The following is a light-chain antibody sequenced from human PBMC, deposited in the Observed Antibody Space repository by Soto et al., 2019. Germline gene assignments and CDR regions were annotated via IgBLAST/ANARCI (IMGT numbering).Light chain of an antibody. CDR3: QQYNSYPMT. J-gene: IGKJ5*01. CDR2: GSY. V-gene: IGKV1-16*01. CDR1: QAINTF. Sequence: IQMTQSPSSQSASIGDRVTITCRASQAINTFLAWFQQRPGQAPKSLIYGSYTLHSGVSPRFSGGGSGTEFTLTISSLQPEDFATYFCQQYNSYPMTFGQGTRLDIQ.